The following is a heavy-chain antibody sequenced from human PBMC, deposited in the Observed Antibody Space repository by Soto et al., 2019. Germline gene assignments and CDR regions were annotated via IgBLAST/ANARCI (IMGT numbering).Heavy chain of an antibody. D-gene: IGHD6-13*01. CDR1: GYTFTSYG. CDR3: ARDRAPGGGDPIAAAGIDY. J-gene: IGHJ4*02. Sequence: ASVKVSCKASGYTFTSYGISWARQAPGQGLEWMGWISAYNGNTNYAQKLQGRVTMTTDTSTSTAYMELRSLRSDDTAVYYCARDRAPGGGDPIAAAGIDYWGQGTLVTV. V-gene: IGHV1-18*04. CDR2: ISAYNGNT.